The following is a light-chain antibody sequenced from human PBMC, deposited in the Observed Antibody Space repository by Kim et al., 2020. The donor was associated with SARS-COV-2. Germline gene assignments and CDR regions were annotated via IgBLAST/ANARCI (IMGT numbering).Light chain of an antibody. V-gene: IGKV1-5*03. CDR3: QQYDTYPWT. CDR2: KAS. Sequence: GERRTITCRASQYITRRLAWYQQKPGKAPKVLISKASTIESGVPSTFSGSGSGTDFTLTISSLQPDDFATYYCQQYDTYPWTFGQGTKVDIK. J-gene: IGKJ1*01. CDR1: QYITRR.